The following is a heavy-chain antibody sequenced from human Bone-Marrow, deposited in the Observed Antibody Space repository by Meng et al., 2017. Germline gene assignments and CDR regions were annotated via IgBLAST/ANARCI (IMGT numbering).Heavy chain of an antibody. Sequence: GGSLRLSCGASGFTVSSNYMSWFRQAPGKGLEWVSVIYSGGNTYYADSVKGRFTISRDNSKNTLYLQMNSLRAEDTAVYYCARSYDSSGYYFEYYFDYWGQGTLVTVSS. CDR2: IYSGGNT. J-gene: IGHJ4*02. CDR1: GFTVSSNY. V-gene: IGHV3-66*02. D-gene: IGHD3-22*01. CDR3: ARSYDSSGYYFEYYFDY.